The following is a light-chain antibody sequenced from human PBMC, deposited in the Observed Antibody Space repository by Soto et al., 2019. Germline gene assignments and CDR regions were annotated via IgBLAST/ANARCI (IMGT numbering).Light chain of an antibody. Sequence: DIHRTQAPSTLSASVGDRVTITCRASQSINAWLAWYQQKPGKDPKLLIYDVSTLASGLQSRFSGSASGTEFTLTISNLESDDFASYYCQQYHRYSTFGQGTKVDIK. CDR1: QSINAW. V-gene: IGKV1-5*01. CDR3: QQYHRYST. CDR2: DVS. J-gene: IGKJ1*01.